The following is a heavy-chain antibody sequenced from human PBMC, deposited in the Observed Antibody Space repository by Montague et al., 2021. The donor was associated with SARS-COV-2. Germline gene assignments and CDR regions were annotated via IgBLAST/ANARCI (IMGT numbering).Heavy chain of an antibody. CDR2: IDYSGST. CDR3: ARDKRGWLQLRPDAFDI. D-gene: IGHD5-24*01. V-gene: IGHV4-39*02. CDR1: GGSISGSSYY. J-gene: IGHJ3*02. Sequence: SETLSLTCTVSGGSISGSSYYWGWIRQSPGKGLEWNGSIDYSGSTYYNPSLKSRVTISVDTSKNQFSLKLRSVTAADTAVYYCARDKRGWLQLRPDAFDIWGQGTMVTVSS.